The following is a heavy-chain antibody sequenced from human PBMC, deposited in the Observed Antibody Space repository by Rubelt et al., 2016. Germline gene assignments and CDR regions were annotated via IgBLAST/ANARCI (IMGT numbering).Heavy chain of an antibody. J-gene: IGHJ4*02. D-gene: IGHD6-13*01. CDR1: GFTFSSAS. Sequence: GGSLRLSCAASGFTFSSASMNWVRQAPGKGLEWVSGINWNGGITVYADAVKGRFTISRDNAKNSLYLQMSSLRAEDTAFYYCARDVSAAGATFDSWGQGTLVTVSS. CDR2: INWNGGIT. V-gene: IGHV3-20*04. CDR3: ARDVSAAGATFDS.